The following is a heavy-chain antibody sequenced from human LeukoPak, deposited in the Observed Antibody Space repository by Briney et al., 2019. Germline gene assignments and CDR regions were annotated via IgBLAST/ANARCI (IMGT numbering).Heavy chain of an antibody. CDR3: AKGGRAMVRGTHPYYYYYGMDV. J-gene: IGHJ6*02. CDR1: GFTFSSYT. D-gene: IGHD3-10*01. CDR2: ISGSGGST. Sequence: GGSLRLSCAASGFTFSSYTMSWVRQAAGKGLEWVSAISGSGGSTYYADSVKGRFTISRDNSKNTLYLQMTSLRAEDTAVYYCAKGGRAMVRGTHPYYYYYGMDVWGQGTTVTVSS. V-gene: IGHV3-23*01.